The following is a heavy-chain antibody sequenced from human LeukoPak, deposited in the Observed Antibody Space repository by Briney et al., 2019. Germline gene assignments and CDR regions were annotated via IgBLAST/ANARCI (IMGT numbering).Heavy chain of an antibody. D-gene: IGHD3-10*01. CDR1: GGSIRSSYYY. Sequence: PSETLSPTCTVSGGSIRSSYYYWGWIRQPPGKGLEWIGSIYDSGSTYYNPSLKSRVTISVDTSKNQFSLKLNSVTAADMAVYYCARHYGPWGQGTLVTVSS. J-gene: IGHJ5*02. V-gene: IGHV4-39*01. CDR2: IYDSGST. CDR3: ARHYGP.